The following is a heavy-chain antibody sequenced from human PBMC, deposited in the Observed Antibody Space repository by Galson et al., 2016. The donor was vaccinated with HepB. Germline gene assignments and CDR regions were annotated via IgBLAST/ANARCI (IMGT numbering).Heavy chain of an antibody. Sequence: SLRLXCAASGXXFSXXXFHXXXQAXGKGLEXVAXISYDGRIQFYADSVKGRFTISRDTSKNTLYLQMNSLRPEDTAVYFCARDMFRGVPDYFDYWGRGXLVTVXS. CDR3: ARDMFRGVPDYFDY. CDR2: ISYDGRIQ. J-gene: IGHJ4*02. CDR1: GXXFSXXX. D-gene: IGHD3-10*02. V-gene: IGHV3-30*04.